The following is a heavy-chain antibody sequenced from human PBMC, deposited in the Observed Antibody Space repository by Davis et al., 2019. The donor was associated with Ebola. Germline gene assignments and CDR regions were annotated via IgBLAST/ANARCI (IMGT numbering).Heavy chain of an antibody. Sequence: AASVKVSCKASGYTFTGYHMHWVRQAPGQGLEWMGRMNPHNGDTNYAQNFQGRVTITRDTSASTAYMELSSLRSEDTAVYYCARDSGSYFNWFDPWGQGTLVTVSS. V-gene: IGHV1-2*06. CDR1: GYTFTGYH. CDR3: ARDSGSYFNWFDP. D-gene: IGHD1-26*01. CDR2: MNPHNGDT. J-gene: IGHJ5*02.